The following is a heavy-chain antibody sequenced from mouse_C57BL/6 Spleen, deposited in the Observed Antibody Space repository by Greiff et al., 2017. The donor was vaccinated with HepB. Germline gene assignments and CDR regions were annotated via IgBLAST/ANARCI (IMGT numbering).Heavy chain of an antibody. CDR2: ISSGGDYI. D-gene: IGHD1-1*01. CDR3: TRVLREYFDV. V-gene: IGHV5-9-1*02. Sequence: EVQLVESGEGLVKPGGSLKLSCAASGFTFSSYAMSWVRQTPEKRLEWVAYISSGGDYIYYADTVKGRFTISRDNARKTLYLQLSSLKSEDTAMYYCTRVLREYFDVWGTGTTVTVSS. CDR1: GFTFSSYA. J-gene: IGHJ1*03.